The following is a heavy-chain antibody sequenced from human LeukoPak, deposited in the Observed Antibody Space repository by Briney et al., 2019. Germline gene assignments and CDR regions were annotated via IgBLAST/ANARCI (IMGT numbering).Heavy chain of an antibody. J-gene: IGHJ4*02. CDR2: INHSGST. Sequence: SETLSLTCAVYGGSLSGYYWSWIRQPPGKGLEWIGEINHSGSTNYNPSLKSRVTMSVDTSKNQFFLKLNSVTAADTAVYYCARGRPYSGGYHLDYWGQGTLVTVSA. CDR3: ARGRPYSGGYHLDY. V-gene: IGHV4-34*01. CDR1: GGSLSGYY. D-gene: IGHD1-26*01.